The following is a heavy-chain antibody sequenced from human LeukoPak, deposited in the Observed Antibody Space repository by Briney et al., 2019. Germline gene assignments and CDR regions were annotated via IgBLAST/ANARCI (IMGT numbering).Heavy chain of an antibody. CDR2: IYYDGTS. CDR3: ARDCRGGCYGSRRGWYFDL. CDR1: GGSMTISNFY. D-gene: IGHD3-10*01. J-gene: IGHJ2*01. Sequence: PSETLSLTCTVSGGSMTISNFYWAWIRQTPGKGLEWIGSIYYDGTSYYNPSLKNRVNFSVDTSNNQFSLRLRSVTAADTAVYYCARDCRGGCYGSRRGWYFDLWGRGTLVTVSS. V-gene: IGHV4-39*07.